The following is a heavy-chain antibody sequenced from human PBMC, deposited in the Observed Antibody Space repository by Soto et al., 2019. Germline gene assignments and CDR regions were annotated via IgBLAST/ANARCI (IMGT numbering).Heavy chain of an antibody. J-gene: IGHJ4*02. CDR2: INHSGST. Sequence: PSETLSLTCAVYGGSFSGYYWSWIRQPPGKGLEWIGEINHSGSTNYNPSLKSRVTISVDTSKNQFSLKLSSVTAADTAVYYCARGGGGWVVDYWGQGTLVTVSS. V-gene: IGHV4-34*01. CDR3: ARGGGGWVVDY. CDR1: GGSFSGYY. D-gene: IGHD2-15*01.